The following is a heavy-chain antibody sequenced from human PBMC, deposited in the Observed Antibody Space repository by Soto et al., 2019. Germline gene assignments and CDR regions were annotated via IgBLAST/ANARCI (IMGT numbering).Heavy chain of an antibody. CDR3: ARDWGITGTKGPWFDP. Sequence: QVQLVQSEAEVKKPGASVKVSCKASDYTFTSYAISWVRQAPGQGLEWMGGIIPIFGTANYAQKFQGRVTITADESTSTAYMELSSLRSEDTAVYYCARDWGITGTKGPWFDPWGQGTLVTVSS. CDR1: DYTFTSYA. D-gene: IGHD1-7*01. V-gene: IGHV1-69*13. CDR2: IIPIFGTA. J-gene: IGHJ5*02.